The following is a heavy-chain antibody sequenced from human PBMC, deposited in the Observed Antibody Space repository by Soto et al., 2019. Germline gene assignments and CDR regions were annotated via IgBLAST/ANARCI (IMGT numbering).Heavy chain of an antibody. Sequence: QLQLQESGPGLVKPSETLSLTCTVSGGSISSRGYYWGWIRQPPGKGLEWIGTIYYSGGTYYNPSLKSRVTISVDTSKNQFSLKLSSVTAADTAVYYCATSNWFDPWGQGTLVTVSS. CDR1: GGSISSRGYY. CDR3: ATSNWFDP. J-gene: IGHJ5*02. CDR2: IYYSGGT. V-gene: IGHV4-39*01.